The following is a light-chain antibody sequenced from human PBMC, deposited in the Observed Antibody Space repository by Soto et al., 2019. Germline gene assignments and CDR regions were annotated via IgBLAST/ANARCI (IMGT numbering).Light chain of an antibody. CDR2: LEGSGSY. CDR1: SGHSSYI. J-gene: IGLJ3*02. CDR3: ETWDFNPRV. V-gene: IGLV4-60*02. Sequence: QPVLTQSSSASASLGSSVKLTCTLSSGHSSYIIAWHQQQPGKAPRYLMKLEGSGSYNKGSGVPDRFSGSSSGAERYLTISNLQFEDEADYYCETWDFNPRVFGGGTKLTVL.